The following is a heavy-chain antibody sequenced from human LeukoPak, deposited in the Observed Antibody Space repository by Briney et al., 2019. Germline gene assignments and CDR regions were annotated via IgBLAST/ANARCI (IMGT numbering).Heavy chain of an antibody. Sequence: RPGGSLRLSCSASGFTFSSYAMSRGRQAPGRGVEWVAAIGGRGGSKCSRASLKGPFTISRANSKNTLYLQMNSMRAEDTAVYYCAKGWIEYSSSGLIFDYWGQGSLVTVSS. D-gene: IGHD6-6*01. V-gene: IGHV3-23*01. CDR3: AKGWIEYSSSGLIFDY. CDR1: GFTFSSYA. CDR2: IGGRGGSK. J-gene: IGHJ4*02.